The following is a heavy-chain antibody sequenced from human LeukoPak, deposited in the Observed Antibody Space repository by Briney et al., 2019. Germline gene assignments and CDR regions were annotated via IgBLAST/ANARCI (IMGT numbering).Heavy chain of an antibody. CDR1: GGSISSYY. CDR3: ARDGYYYDSSGYPDDTNI. J-gene: IGHJ4*02. D-gene: IGHD3-22*01. Sequence: KPSETLSLTCTVSGGSISSYYWSWIRQPPGKGLEWIGYIYYSGSTNYNPSLKSRVTISVDTSKNQFSLKLSSVTAADTAVYYCARDGYYYDSSGYPDDTNIWGQGTLVTVSS. V-gene: IGHV4-59*01. CDR2: IYYSGST.